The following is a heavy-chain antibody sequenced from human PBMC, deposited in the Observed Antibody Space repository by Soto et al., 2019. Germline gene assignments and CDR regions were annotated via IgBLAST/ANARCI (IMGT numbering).Heavy chain of an antibody. Sequence: PSETXSLTCTASGASITTYYWSWIRQPPGKGLEWIGYISYSGSTDYNPSLTSRVTISFDASKNQISLQVRSAPAADAAVYYCARALKKYCGDGNCHWFDPWGQGTLVTVSS. V-gene: IGHV4-59*01. J-gene: IGHJ5*02. CDR1: GASITTYY. CDR2: ISYSGST. D-gene: IGHD2-15*01. CDR3: ARALKKYCGDGNCHWFDP.